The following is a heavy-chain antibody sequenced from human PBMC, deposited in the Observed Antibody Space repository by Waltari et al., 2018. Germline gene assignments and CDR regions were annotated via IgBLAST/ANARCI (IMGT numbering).Heavy chain of an antibody. CDR1: GGSISSYY. CDR3: AFWSGPIDAFDI. CDR2: IYPGDSDT. Sequence: VQLQESGPGLVKPSETLSLTCTVSGGSISSYYWSWIRQPAGKGLEWMGIIYPGDSDTRYSPSFQGQVTISADKSISTAYLQWSSLKASDTAMYYCAFWSGPIDAFDIWGQGTMVTVSS. D-gene: IGHD3-3*01. V-gene: IGHV5-51*01. J-gene: IGHJ3*02.